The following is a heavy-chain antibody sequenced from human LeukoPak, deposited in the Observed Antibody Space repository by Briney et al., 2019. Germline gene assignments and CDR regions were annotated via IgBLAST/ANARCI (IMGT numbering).Heavy chain of an antibody. J-gene: IGHJ4*02. CDR1: GFTFSSYG. D-gene: IGHD3-10*01. CDR3: AEMDAPMDPFDY. CDR2: ISYDGSNK. V-gene: IGHV3-30*18. Sequence: PGGSLRLSCAASGFTFSSYGMHWVRQAPGKGLEWVAVISYDGSNKYYADSVKGRFTISRDDSKNTLYLQMNSLRAEDTAVYYCAEMDAPMDPFDYWGQGTLVTVSS.